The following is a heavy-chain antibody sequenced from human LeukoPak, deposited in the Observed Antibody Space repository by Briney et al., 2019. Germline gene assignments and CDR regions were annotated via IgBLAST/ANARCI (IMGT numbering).Heavy chain of an antibody. CDR2: ISGSGGST. Sequence: PGGSLRLSCAASGFTFSSYAMSWVRQAPGKGLEWVSAISGSGGSTYYADSVKGRFTISRDNSKNSLYLQMNSLRAEDTAAYYCARDHHYDSSGHPDYWGQGTLVTVSS. CDR3: ARDHHYDSSGHPDY. V-gene: IGHV3-23*01. D-gene: IGHD3-22*01. CDR1: GFTFSSYA. J-gene: IGHJ4*02.